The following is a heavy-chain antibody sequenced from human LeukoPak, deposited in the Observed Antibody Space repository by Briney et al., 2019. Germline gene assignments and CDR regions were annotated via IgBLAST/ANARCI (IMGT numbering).Heavy chain of an antibody. CDR2: IWYDGSNK. Sequence: GGSLRLSCAASGFTFSSYEMNWVRQAPGKGLEWVAVIWYDGSNKYYADSVKGRFTISRDNSKNTLYLQMNSLRAEDTAVYYCAKYKEGYCSSTSCYEFDYWGQGTLVTVSS. J-gene: IGHJ4*02. CDR3: AKYKEGYCSSTSCYEFDY. D-gene: IGHD2-2*01. V-gene: IGHV3-30*02. CDR1: GFTFSSYE.